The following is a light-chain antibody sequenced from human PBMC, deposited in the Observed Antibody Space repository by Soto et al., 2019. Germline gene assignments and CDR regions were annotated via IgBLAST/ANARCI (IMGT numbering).Light chain of an antibody. CDR2: GAS. CDR1: QSVNIY. CDR3: QQYDDWLRLT. V-gene: IGKV3D-15*01. Sequence: EIVMTQSPATLSVSPGERATVSCRASQSVNIYLAWYQQKPGQAPRLLIFGASSRATGIPARLSGRGSGTEFNLTISSLQAEDFAVYFCQQYDDWLRLTFGGGTKVDIK. J-gene: IGKJ4*01.